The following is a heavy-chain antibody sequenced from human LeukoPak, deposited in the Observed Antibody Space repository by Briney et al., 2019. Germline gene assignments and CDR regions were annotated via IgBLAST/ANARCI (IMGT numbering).Heavy chain of an antibody. CDR1: GGSISSSSYY. V-gene: IGHV4-39*01. J-gene: IGHJ5*02. CDR2: IYYSGST. D-gene: IGHD2-2*01. CDR3: ATSRQLLDNWFDP. Sequence: SETLSLTCTVSGGSISSSSYYWGWIRQPPGKGLEWIGSIYYSGSTYYNPSLKSRVTISVDTSKDQFSLKLSSVTAADTAVYYCATSRQLLDNWFDPWGQGTLVTVSS.